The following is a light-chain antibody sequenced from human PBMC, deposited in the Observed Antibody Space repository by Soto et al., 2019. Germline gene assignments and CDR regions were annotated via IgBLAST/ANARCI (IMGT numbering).Light chain of an antibody. CDR1: SRDVGRYNL. Sequence: QSALTQPASVSGSPGQSITISCTGTSRDVGRYNLVSWYQQHPGKAPKLMIYEVTKRPSGVSHRFSGSKSGTTPSLTISGLQAEDEADYYCCSYAGIYVFGSGTKVTVL. CDR2: EVT. V-gene: IGLV2-23*02. J-gene: IGLJ1*01. CDR3: CSYAGIYV.